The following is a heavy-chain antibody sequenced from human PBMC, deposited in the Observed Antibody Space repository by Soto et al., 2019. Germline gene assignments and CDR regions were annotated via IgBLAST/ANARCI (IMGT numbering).Heavy chain of an antibody. CDR3: SLSDRYYGMDV. Sequence: VGSLRLSCAASGFPFSSYAMSWVRQAPGKGLEWVSSISTSGGSTYYADSVKGRFTISRDNSNNTLYLQMNSLRAEDTAVYYCSLSDRYYGMDVWGLGTTVTVSS. CDR2: ISTSGGST. J-gene: IGHJ6*02. V-gene: IGHV3-23*01. CDR1: GFPFSSYA.